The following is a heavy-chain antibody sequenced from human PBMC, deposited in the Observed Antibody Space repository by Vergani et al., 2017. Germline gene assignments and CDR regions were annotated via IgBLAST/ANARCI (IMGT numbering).Heavy chain of an antibody. CDR3: ASEVVVVAATPCGMDV. CDR1: GFTFSSYS. Sequence: EVQLLESGGGLVQPGGSLRLSCAASGFTFSSYSMNWVRQAPGKGLEWVSSISSSSSYIYYADSVKGRFTISRDNAKNSLYLQMNSLRAEDTAVYYCASEVVVVAATPCGMDVWGQGTTVTVSS. D-gene: IGHD2-15*01. J-gene: IGHJ6*02. V-gene: IGHV3-21*01. CDR2: ISSSSSYI.